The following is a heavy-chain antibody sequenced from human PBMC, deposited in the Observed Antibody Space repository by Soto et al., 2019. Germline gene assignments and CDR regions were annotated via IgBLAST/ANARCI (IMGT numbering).Heavy chain of an antibody. J-gene: IGHJ4*02. V-gene: IGHV3-48*01. D-gene: IGHD3-10*01. CDR1: GFSFSTYD. CDR2: INSRSDSI. CDR3: ARDAPLSPGTWLNLDY. Sequence: LRLSCAAPGFSFSTYDMNWVRQAPGKGLEWISYINSRSDSIDYADSVKGRFTITRDNAKNSVYLQMNSLRVEDTGVYYCARDAPLSPGTWLNLDYWSQGTLVTVSS.